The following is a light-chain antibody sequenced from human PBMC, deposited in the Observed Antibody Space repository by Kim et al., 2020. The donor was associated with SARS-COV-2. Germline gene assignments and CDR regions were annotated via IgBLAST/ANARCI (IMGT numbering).Light chain of an antibody. Sequence: GRSITIAGTGASSDVGGYNIVAWYQQRPGKVPKLIIYEVSERPSGVSHRFSGSKSGNTASLTISGLQTKDEAEYYCCSYAGRSIYVFGTGTKVTVL. V-gene: IGLV2-23*02. J-gene: IGLJ1*01. CDR2: EVS. CDR3: CSYAGRSIYV. CDR1: SSDVGGYNI.